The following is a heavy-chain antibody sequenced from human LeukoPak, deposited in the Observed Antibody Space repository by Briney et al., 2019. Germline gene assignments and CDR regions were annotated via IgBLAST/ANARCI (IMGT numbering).Heavy chain of an antibody. Sequence: ASVKVSCKVSGYTLTELSMHWVRQAPGKGLEWMGGFDPEDGETIYAQKFQGRVTMTEDTSTDTAYMELNSLRSDDTAVYYCAKEPRWELLHSFDIWGQGTMVTVSS. CDR2: FDPEDGET. CDR1: GYTLTELS. J-gene: IGHJ3*02. CDR3: AKEPRWELLHSFDI. V-gene: IGHV1-24*01. D-gene: IGHD1-26*01.